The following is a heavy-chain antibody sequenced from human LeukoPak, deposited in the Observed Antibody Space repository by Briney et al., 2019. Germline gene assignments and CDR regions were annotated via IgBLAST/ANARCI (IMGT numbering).Heavy chain of an antibody. CDR1: GFTFSSYG. V-gene: IGHV3-33*01. J-gene: IGHJ4*02. CDR3: ARGHSYGDRFPVGDY. D-gene: IGHD5-18*01. Sequence: GRSLTLSCAASGFTFSSYGMHWVRQAPGKGLEWVAVIWYDGSNKYYADSVKGRFTISRDNSKNTLDLQMNSLRAEDTALYYCARGHSYGDRFPVGDYWGQGTLVTVSS. CDR2: IWYDGSNK.